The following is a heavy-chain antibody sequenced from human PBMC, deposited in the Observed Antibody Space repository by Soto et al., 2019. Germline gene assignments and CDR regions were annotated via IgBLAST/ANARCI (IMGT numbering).Heavy chain of an antibody. CDR3: ARTRGGYCSSTSCPSAFDI. D-gene: IGHD2-2*01. V-gene: IGHV4-31*03. J-gene: IGHJ3*02. Sequence: QVQLQESGPGLVKPSQTLSLTCTVSGGSISSGGYYWSWIRQHPGKGLEWIGYIYYSGSTYYNPSLKSRVTISVDTSKNQFSLKLSSVTAADTAVYYCARTRGGYCSSTSCPSAFDIWGQGTMVTVSS. CDR2: IYYSGST. CDR1: GGSISSGGYY.